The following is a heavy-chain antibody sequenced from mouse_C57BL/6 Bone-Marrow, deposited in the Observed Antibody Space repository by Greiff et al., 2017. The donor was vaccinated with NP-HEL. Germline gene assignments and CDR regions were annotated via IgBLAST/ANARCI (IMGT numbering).Heavy chain of an antibody. Sequence: VQLQESGAELARPGASVKLSCKASGYTFTSYGISWVKQRPGQGLEWIGEIYPRSGNTYYNEKFKGKATLTADKSSSTAYMELRSLTSEDSAVYFCARGGLRRNFPYYYAMDYWGQGTSVTVSS. CDR2: IYPRSGNT. V-gene: IGHV1-81*01. D-gene: IGHD2-4*01. CDR1: GYTFTSYG. J-gene: IGHJ4*01. CDR3: ARGGLRRNFPYYYAMDY.